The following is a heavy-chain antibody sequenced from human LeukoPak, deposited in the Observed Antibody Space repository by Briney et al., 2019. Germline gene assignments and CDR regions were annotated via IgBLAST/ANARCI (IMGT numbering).Heavy chain of an antibody. V-gene: IGHV3-23*01. CDR1: GFTFSSYA. CDR3: AKRSNFWTGYLDY. J-gene: IGHJ4*02. D-gene: IGHD3/OR15-3a*01. Sequence: GGSLRLSCVASGFTFSSYAMNWVRQAPGKGLEWVSVISGSGGSTYYADSVKGRFTISRDNPKDTLFLQMNSLRTEDTAVYYCAKRSNFWTGYLDYWGQGTLVTVSS. CDR2: ISGSGGST.